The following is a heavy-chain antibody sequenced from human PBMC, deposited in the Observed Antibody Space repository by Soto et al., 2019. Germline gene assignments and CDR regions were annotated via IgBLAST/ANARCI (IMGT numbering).Heavy chain of an antibody. V-gene: IGHV4-4*07. D-gene: IGHD4-17*01. CDR2: IYTSGRT. Sequence: QVQLQESGPGLVKPSETLSLTCTVSGGSISSYYWSWIRQPAGKGLEWIGRIYTSGRTNYNPSLKSRATMSVDTYKDQFSLKLSSVTAADTAVYYCARDLRTVTTDYFDYWGQGTLVTVSS. J-gene: IGHJ4*02. CDR3: ARDLRTVTTDYFDY. CDR1: GGSISSYY.